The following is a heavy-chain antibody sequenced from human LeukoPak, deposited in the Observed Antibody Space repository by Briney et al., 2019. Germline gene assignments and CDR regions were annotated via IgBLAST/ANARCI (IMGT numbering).Heavy chain of an antibody. V-gene: IGHV4-59*01. Sequence: TSETLSLTCTVSGGSISSYYWSWIRQPPGKGLEWIGYIYYSGSTNYNPSLKSRVTISVDTSKNQFSLKLSSVTAADTAVYYCARGNGFGESIDYWGQGTLVTVSS. CDR2: IYYSGST. D-gene: IGHD3-10*01. CDR1: GGSISSYY. CDR3: ARGNGFGESIDY. J-gene: IGHJ4*02.